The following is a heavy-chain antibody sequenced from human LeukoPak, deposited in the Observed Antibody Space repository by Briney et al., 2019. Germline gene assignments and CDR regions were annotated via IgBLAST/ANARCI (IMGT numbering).Heavy chain of an antibody. CDR2: INHSGST. V-gene: IGHV4-34*01. Sequence: SETLSLTCAVYGGSFSGYYWSWIRQPPGKGLEWIGEINHSGSTNYNPSLKSRVTISVDTSKNQFSLKLSSVTAADTAVYYCARSGITMVRGVIFAFDIWGQGTMVTVSS. CDR1: GGSFSGYY. D-gene: IGHD3-10*01. J-gene: IGHJ3*02. CDR3: ARSGITMVRGVIFAFDI.